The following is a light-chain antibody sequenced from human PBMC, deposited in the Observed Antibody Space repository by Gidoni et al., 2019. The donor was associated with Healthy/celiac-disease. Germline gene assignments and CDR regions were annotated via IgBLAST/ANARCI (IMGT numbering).Light chain of an antibody. CDR1: QGISSY. CDR2: AAS. J-gene: IGKJ2*01. CDR3: QQYYSYPYT. V-gene: IGKV1-8*01. Sequence: AIRMTQNPSPFSASTGDRVTITCRASQGISSYLAWYQQKPGKAPKLLIYAASTLQSGVPSRFSGSGSGTDFTLTISCLQSEDFATYYCQQYYSYPYTFGQXTKLEIK.